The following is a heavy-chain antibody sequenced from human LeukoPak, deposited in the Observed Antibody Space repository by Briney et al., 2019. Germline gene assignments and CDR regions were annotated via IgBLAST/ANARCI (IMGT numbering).Heavy chain of an antibody. CDR3: ARDGGLTPDAFDI. CDR2: ISSSSSYI. D-gene: IGHD3-16*01. V-gene: IGHV3-21*01. Sequence: GGSLRLSCAASGFTFSSYSMNWVRQAPGKGLEWVSSISSSSSYIYYADSVKGRFTISRDNAKNSLYLQMNSLRAEDTAVYYCARDGGLTPDAFDIWGQGTMVTVSS. J-gene: IGHJ3*02. CDR1: GFTFSSYS.